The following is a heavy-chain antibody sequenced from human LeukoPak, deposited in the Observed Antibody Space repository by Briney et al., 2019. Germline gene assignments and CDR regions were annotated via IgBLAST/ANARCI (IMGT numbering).Heavy chain of an antibody. CDR3: ARDLSLSIRAFDI. J-gene: IGHJ3*02. CDR1: GFTFRDYN. Sequence: GGSLRLSCAASGFTFRDYNMNWVRQAPGKGLKWVSFISSDFKTITYADSVKGRFTISRDNTKNSLYLQMNSLRAEDTAVYYCARDLSLSIRAFDIWGQGTMVTVSS. D-gene: IGHD5/OR15-5a*01. CDR2: ISSDFKTI. V-gene: IGHV3-48*01.